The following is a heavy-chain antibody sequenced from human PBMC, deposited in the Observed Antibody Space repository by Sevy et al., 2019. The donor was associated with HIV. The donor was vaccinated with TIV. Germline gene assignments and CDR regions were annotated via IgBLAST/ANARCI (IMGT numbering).Heavy chain of an antibody. V-gene: IGHV3-53*01. CDR1: GFTVSSNY. CDR2: IYSGGST. J-gene: IGHJ3*02. Sequence: GGSLRLSCAASGFTVSSNYMSWVRQAPGKGLEWVSVIYSGGSTYYADSVKGRFTISRDNSKNTLYLQMNSLRAEDTAVYYWARAPSHAAFDIWGQGTMVTVSS. CDR3: ARAPSHAAFDI.